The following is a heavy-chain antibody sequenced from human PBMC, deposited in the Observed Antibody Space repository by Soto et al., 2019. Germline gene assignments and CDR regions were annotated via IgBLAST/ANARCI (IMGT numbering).Heavy chain of an antibody. CDR2: ISYDGSNK. CDR3: ASDPGIVIVPVNVVDYFDL. V-gene: IGHV3-30-3*01. J-gene: IGHJ4*02. D-gene: IGHD2-15*01. CDR1: GFTFSSYA. Sequence: QVQLVESGGGVVQPGKSLRLSCAASGFTFSSYAMHWVRQAPGKGLEWVAVISYDGSNKYYADSVKGRFTISRDNSKNSLTVQMISMRAENTDVYSCASDPGIVIVPVNVVDYFDLWGQGTLVTVSS.